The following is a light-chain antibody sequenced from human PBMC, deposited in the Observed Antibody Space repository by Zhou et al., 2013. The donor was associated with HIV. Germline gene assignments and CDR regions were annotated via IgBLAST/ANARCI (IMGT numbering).Light chain of an antibody. J-gene: IGKJ2*01. CDR2: GAS. V-gene: IGKV3-20*01. Sequence: PGERATLSCRASHTISANYLAWFQQKPGQAPRLLIYGASNRATGIPDRFSGRGSGTDFTLTISRLEPEDFAVYYCQQYVSSPFTFGLGTKLEIK. CDR1: HTISANY. CDR3: QQYVSSPFT.